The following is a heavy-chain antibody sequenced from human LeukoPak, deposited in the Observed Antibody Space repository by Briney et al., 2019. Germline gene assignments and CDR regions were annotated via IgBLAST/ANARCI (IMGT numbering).Heavy chain of an antibody. CDR1: GFSFSNYA. CDR3: ARGPPMYSYGSSAYHYDYFEY. D-gene: IGHD3-22*01. Sequence: GGSLRLSCAASGFSFSNYAMSWVRQAPGKGLEWVSDISGSGGSTYYADSVKGRFTISRDNSKNTLYLQMNSLRPEDTAVFQCARGPPMYSYGSSAYHYDYFEYWGQGTLVTVSS. V-gene: IGHV3-23*01. CDR2: ISGSGGST. J-gene: IGHJ4*02.